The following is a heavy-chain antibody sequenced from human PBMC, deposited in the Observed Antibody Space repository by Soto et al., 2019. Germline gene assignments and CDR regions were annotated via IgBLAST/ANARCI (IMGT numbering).Heavy chain of an antibody. J-gene: IGHJ6*02. CDR1: GFTFSSYA. CDR3: AKDQVRLEYYYYGMDV. D-gene: IGHD1-1*01. V-gene: IGHV3-23*01. Sequence: TGGSLRLSCAASGFTFSSYAMSWVRQAPGKGLEWVSAISGSGGSTYYADSVKGRFTISRDNSKNTLYLQMNSLRAEDTAVYYCAKDQVRLEYYYYGMDVWGQGTTVTVSS. CDR2: ISGSGGST.